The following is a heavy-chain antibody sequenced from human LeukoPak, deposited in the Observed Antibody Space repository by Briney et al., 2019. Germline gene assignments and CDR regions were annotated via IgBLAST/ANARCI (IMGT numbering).Heavy chain of an antibody. CDR3: ARQFGLMRSYRHLDH. D-gene: IGHD3/OR15-3a*01. J-gene: IGHJ4*02. CDR2: VYFNGDT. CDR1: SGSISSYY. V-gene: IGHV4-59*08. Sequence: PLETLSLTCSLSSGSISSYYWTWLRQPPGKTLQWIGNVYFNGDTNFNPSLKSRVTISVDTSNNQFSLKLTSVTAADTAVYYCARQFGLMRSYRHLDHWGPGILVTVSA.